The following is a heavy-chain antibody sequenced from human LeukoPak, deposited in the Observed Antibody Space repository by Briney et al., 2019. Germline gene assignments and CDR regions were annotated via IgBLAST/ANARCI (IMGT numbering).Heavy chain of an antibody. V-gene: IGHV4-31*03. J-gene: IGHJ5*01. CDR1: GGSINTDNYY. CDR3: ARNLVPYFGELDS. Sequence: SETLSLTCTVCGGSINTDNYYWSWIRQSPVKGLEWIGYIHHTGTTYYNPSLRSRVSISVFTSNNQFSLTLISVTAADTAVYYCARNLVPYFGELDSWGRGTLVTVSS. D-gene: IGHD3-10*01. CDR2: IHHTGTT.